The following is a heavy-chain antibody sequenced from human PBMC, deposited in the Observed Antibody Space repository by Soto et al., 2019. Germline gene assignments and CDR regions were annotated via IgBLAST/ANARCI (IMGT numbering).Heavy chain of an antibody. V-gene: IGHV4-39*07. D-gene: IGHD3-10*01. J-gene: IGHJ6*02. CDR3: ARTRGSAVYFYFYGLDV. CDR2: TYSSGGA. Sequence: LQESGPGLVKPSETLSLTCSISGGSINGNNYSWGWIRQPPGRGLEWIGNTYSSGGAYYDPSCKSRASISVDTSKSQVFLKLTSVTAAETAIYYCARTRGSAVYFYFYGLDVWGHGTTVTVSS. CDR1: GGSINGNNYS.